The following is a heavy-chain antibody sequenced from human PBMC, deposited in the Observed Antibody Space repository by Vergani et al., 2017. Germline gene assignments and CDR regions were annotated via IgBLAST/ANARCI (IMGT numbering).Heavy chain of an antibody. V-gene: IGHV3-30-3*02. J-gene: IGHJ5*02. CDR1: GFTFSSYA. D-gene: IGHD3-3*01. CDR2: ISYDGNNK. Sequence: QVQLVESGGGVVQPGRSLRLSCAASGFTFSSYAMHWVRQAPGKGLEWVAVISYDGNNKYYADSVKGRFTISRDNAKNSLYLQMNSLRAEDTAGYYCAKLSGPTRTFFGYNWFDPWGQGTLVTVSS. CDR3: AKLSGPTRTFFGYNWFDP.